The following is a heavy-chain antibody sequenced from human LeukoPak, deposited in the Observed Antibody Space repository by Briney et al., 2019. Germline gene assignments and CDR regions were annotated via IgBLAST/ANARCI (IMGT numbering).Heavy chain of an antibody. CDR2: INPNSGGT. Sequence: GASVKVSCKASGYTFTGYYMHWVRQAPGQGLECMGRINPNSGGTNYAQKFQGRVTMTRDTSISTAYMELSRLRSDDTAVYYCATIPMYSGSYSYAFDIWGQGTMVTVSS. J-gene: IGHJ3*02. V-gene: IGHV1-2*06. CDR1: GYTFTGYY. CDR3: ATIPMYSGSYSYAFDI. D-gene: IGHD1-26*01.